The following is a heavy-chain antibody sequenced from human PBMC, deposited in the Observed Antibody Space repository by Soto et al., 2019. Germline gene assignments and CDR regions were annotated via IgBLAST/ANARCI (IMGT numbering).Heavy chain of an antibody. CDR3: AKDIEKDWNDVVDY. V-gene: IGHV3-74*01. J-gene: IGHJ4*02. Sequence: GSLRLSCAASGLTFTNYWMHWVRQAPGKGLVWVSRVNTDESSRSYADAVKGRFTISRDNAKNTLYLQMNSLRAEDTAVYYCAKDIEKDWNDVVDYWGQGTLVTVSS. D-gene: IGHD1-1*01. CDR1: GLTFTNYW. CDR2: VNTDESSR.